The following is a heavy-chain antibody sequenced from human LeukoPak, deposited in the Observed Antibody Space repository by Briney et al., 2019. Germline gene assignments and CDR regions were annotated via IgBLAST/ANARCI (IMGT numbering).Heavy chain of an antibody. V-gene: IGHV3-23*01. CDR3: AKEVIRYWYFDP. CDR1: GFTFGSYA. D-gene: IGHD2-21*01. CDR2: ITSSGDNT. Sequence: PGGSLRLSCAASGFTFGSYAMTWVRQAPGKGLEWVSVITSSGDNTYYADSVKGRFTISRDNSENTLYLQMNSLRAEDTAVYYCAKEVIRYWYFDPWGRGTLVTVSS. J-gene: IGHJ2*01.